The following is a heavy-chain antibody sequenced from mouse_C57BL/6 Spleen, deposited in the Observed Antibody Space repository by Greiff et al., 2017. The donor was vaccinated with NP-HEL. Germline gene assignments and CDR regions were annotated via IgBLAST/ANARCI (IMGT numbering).Heavy chain of an antibody. CDR1: GYTFTSYW. V-gene: IGHV1-64*01. CDR2: IHPNSGST. Sequence: QVQLQQPGAELVKPGASVKLSCKASGYTFTSYWMHWVKQRPGQGLEWIGMIHPNSGSTNYNEKFKSKATLTVDKSSSTAYMQLSSLTSEDSAVYYCARRHYYGSSYLYFDVWGTGTTVTVSS. D-gene: IGHD1-1*01. CDR3: ARRHYYGSSYLYFDV. J-gene: IGHJ1*03.